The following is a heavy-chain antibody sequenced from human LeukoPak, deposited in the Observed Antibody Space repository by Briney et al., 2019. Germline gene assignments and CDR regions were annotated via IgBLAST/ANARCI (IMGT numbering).Heavy chain of an antibody. V-gene: IGHV3-33*01. CDR3: ATDFYRGRQFDY. Sequence: PGGSLRLSCAASGFTFSSYGMHWVRQAPGKGLEWVAVIWYDGSNKYYADSVKGRFTISRDNSKNTLYLQMNSLRAEDTAVYYCATDFYRGRQFDYWGQGTLVTVSS. J-gene: IGHJ4*02. D-gene: IGHD2/OR15-2a*01. CDR2: IWYDGSNK. CDR1: GFTFSSYG.